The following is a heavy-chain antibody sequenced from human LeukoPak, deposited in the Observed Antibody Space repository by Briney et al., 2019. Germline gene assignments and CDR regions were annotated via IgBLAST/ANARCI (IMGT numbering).Heavy chain of an antibody. J-gene: IGHJ4*02. Sequence: PSESLSLTCTVSGDSVSGISFYWSWIRQRPGKGLQYIGYIQYSGSTNYNPSLKSRVTISVDTSKNQFSLKLSSVTAADTAVYYCARYYDSSGYWSTPHFDYWGQGTLVTVSS. D-gene: IGHD3-22*01. CDR3: ARYYDSSGYWSTPHFDY. CDR2: IQYSGST. V-gene: IGHV4-61*01. CDR1: GDSVSGISFY.